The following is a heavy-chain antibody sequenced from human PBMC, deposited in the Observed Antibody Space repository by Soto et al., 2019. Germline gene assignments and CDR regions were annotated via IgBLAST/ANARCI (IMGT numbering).Heavy chain of an antibody. V-gene: IGHV1-18*01. CDR3: ARDQSYYDFWSGSPMDV. CDR2: ISAYNGNT. D-gene: IGHD3-3*01. CDR1: GYTFTSYG. J-gene: IGHJ6*02. Sequence: EASVKVSCKASGYTFTSYGISWVRQAPGQGFEWMGWISAYNGNTNYAQKLQGRVTMTTDTSTSTAYMELRSLRSDDTAVYYCARDQSYYDFWSGSPMDVWGQGTTVTVSS.